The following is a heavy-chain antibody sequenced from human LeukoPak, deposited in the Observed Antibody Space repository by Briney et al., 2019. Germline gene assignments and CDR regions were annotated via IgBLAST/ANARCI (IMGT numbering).Heavy chain of an antibody. CDR1: GFTLSSYE. CDR2: ISSSGSTI. D-gene: IGHD3-10*02. CDR3: AELGITMIGGV. J-gene: IGHJ6*04. V-gene: IGHV3-48*03. Sequence: GSLRLSCAASGFTLSSYEMDWVRQAPGKGMDGVSYISSSGSTIYYADSVKGRFTISRDNAKNSLYVQMNSLRAEDTAVYYCAELGITMIGGVWGKGTTVTISS.